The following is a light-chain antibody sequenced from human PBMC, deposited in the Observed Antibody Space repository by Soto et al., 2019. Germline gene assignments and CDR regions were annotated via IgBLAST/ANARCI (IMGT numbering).Light chain of an antibody. V-gene: IGLV1-40*01. Sequence: QSILTQPPSVSGAPGQRVTISCTGSRSNIGATYGVHWYQQLPGTAPKLLIYGNTNRPSGVPDRFSGSKSGTSASLAITGLQAEDEADYYCQSYDSSLSGSVFGGETKLTVL. CDR2: GNT. CDR1: RSNIGATYG. CDR3: QSYDSSLSGSV. J-gene: IGLJ2*01.